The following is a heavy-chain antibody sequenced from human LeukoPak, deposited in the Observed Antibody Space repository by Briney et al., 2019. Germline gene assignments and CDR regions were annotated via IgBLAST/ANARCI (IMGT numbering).Heavy chain of an antibody. V-gene: IGHV3-7*01. CDR1: GFTFSSYW. CDR2: IKGDESAR. Sequence: PGGSLRLSCAASGFTFSSYWMAWVRQAPGKGLEWVANIKGDESARHQADSVKGRFTISRDNTRNSLYLQMTNLRGDDTAVYYCARDAVGSLDYWGQGTLVTVSS. D-gene: IGHD1-26*01. J-gene: IGHJ4*02. CDR3: ARDAVGSLDY.